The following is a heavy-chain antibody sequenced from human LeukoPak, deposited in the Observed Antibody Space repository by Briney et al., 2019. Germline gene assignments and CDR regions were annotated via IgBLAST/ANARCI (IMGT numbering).Heavy chain of an antibody. V-gene: IGHV4-59*01. J-gene: IGHJ4*02. CDR1: DGSISSYY. CDR2: IYYSGST. Sequence: SETLSLTCTVSDGSISSYYWSWIRQPPGKGLEWIGYIYYSGSTNYNPSLKSRVTISVDTSKNQFSLKLSSVTAADTAVYYCARGRNLLWFGELSPPYYFDYWGQGTLVTVSS. D-gene: IGHD3-10*01. CDR3: ARGRNLLWFGELSPPYYFDY.